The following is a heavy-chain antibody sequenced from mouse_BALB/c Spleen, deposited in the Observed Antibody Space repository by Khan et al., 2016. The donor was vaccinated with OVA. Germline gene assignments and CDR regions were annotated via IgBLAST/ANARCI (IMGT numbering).Heavy chain of an antibody. J-gene: IGHJ2*01. CDR1: GFTFSSYV. CDR3: AREAYRYDEYYFDY. Sequence: EVELVESGGDLVKPGGSLKLSCAASGFTFSSYVMSWVRQTPEKRLEWVASISSGGSTYYPDSVKGRFTISRDNARNILYLQMSSLRSEDTAMYYCAREAYRYDEYYFDYWVQGTTLTGSS. V-gene: IGHV5-6-5*01. D-gene: IGHD2-14*01. CDR2: ISSGGST.